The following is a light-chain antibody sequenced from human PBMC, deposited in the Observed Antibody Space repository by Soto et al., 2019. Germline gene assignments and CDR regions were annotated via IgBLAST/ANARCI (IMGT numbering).Light chain of an antibody. CDR3: LQYDTYPWT. Sequence: DIQMTQSPSMLSASVGDRVTIACRASQSIRRWLAWYQQKPGKAPKLLIFDASTLESGVPSRFSGRGSETEFTLTISSLQPDDFATYYCLQYDTYPWTFGQGTKVDIK. J-gene: IGKJ1*01. CDR2: DAS. CDR1: QSIRRW. V-gene: IGKV1-5*01.